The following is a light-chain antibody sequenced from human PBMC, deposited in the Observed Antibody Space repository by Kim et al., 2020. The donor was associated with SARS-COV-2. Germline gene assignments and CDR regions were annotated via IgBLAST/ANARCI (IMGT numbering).Light chain of an antibody. CDR3: QVWDSSTGV. CDR2: RDA. V-gene: IGLV3-9*01. Sequence: SYELTQPLSVSVALGQTATITCGGNNIGSKNVHWYQQKPGQAPVLVIYRDAYRPSGIPERFSGSNSGNTATLTISRAQDGDEADYYCQVWDSSTGVFGTG. J-gene: IGLJ1*01. CDR1: NIGSKN.